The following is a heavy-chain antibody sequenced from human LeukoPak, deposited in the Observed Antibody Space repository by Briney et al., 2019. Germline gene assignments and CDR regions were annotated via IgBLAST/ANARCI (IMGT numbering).Heavy chain of an antibody. V-gene: IGHV1-18*04. D-gene: IGHD4-17*01. J-gene: IGHJ4*02. CDR2: ISAYNGNT. CDR1: GYTFTSYG. Sequence: GSAKVSCTASGYTFTSYGIRSVRHAPGRGLEWMGWISAYNGNTNYAQKLQGRVTMTTDTSTSTAYMELRSLRSDDTAVYYCARGGLRVTIDYWGQGTLVSVSS. CDR3: ARGGLRVTIDY.